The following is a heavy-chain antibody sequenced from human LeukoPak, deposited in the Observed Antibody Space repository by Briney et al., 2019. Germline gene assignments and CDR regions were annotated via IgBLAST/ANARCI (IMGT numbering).Heavy chain of an antibody. J-gene: IGHJ2*01. CDR3: AKDRAVVGDYWDFDL. CDR2: ISGSGGST. D-gene: IGHD6-19*01. Sequence: PAGSLRLSCAASGFTFSSYAMSWVRQAPGKGLVWVSGISGSGGSTFYTDSVKGRFTISRDNSKNTLNLQMNSLRAEDTAVYYCAKDRAVVGDYWDFDLWGRGTLVTVSS. V-gene: IGHV3-23*01. CDR1: GFTFSSYA.